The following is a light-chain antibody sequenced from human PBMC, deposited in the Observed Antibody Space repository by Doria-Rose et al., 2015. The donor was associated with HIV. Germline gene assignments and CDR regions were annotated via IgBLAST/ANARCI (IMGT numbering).Light chain of an antibody. CDR3: SSRDSGVNHVL. CDR1: SLRSSY. CDR2: GKN. V-gene: IGLV3-19*01. J-gene: IGLJ2*01. Sequence: SVVTQEPAVSVALRQTVRITCQGDSLRSSYASWYQQKPGQAPILVIYGKNNRPSGIPDRFSGSSSGNTASLTITGAQAEDEADYYCSSRDSGVNHVLFGGGTKVTVL.